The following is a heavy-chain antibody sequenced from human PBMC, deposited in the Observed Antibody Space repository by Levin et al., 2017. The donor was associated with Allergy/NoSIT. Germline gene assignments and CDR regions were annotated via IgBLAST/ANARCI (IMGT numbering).Heavy chain of an antibody. CDR1: GFTFSSYS. Sequence: TGGSLRLSCAASGFTFSSYSMNWVRQAPGKGLEWVSSISSSSSYIYYADSVKGRFTISRDNAKNSLYLQMNSLRAEDTAVYYCARGRGNAFDIWGQGTMVTVSS. CDR2: ISSSSSYI. J-gene: IGHJ3*02. CDR3: ARGRGNAFDI. V-gene: IGHV3-21*01.